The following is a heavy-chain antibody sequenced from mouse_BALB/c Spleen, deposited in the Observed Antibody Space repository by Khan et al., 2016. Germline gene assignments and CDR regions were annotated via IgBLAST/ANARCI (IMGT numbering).Heavy chain of an antibody. V-gene: IGHV3-2*02. D-gene: IGHD1-2*01. CDR2: ISYSGST. CDR1: GYSITSDYA. CDR3: ARTPTAYFAMDY. J-gene: IGHJ4*01. Sequence: VQLKESGPGLVKPSQSLSLTCTVTGYSITSDYAWNWIRQFPGNKLEWMAYISYSGSTRYYPSLKSRISVTRDTSKNQFFLHLNSVTTEDTATYYCARTPTAYFAMDYWGQGTSVTVSS.